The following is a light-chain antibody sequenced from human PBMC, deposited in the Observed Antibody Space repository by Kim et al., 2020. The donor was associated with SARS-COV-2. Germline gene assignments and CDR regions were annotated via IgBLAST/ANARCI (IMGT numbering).Light chain of an antibody. J-gene: IGKJ1*01. CDR3: QQYNNRGT. V-gene: IGKV3-15*01. Sequence: SVSPGERATLSCRASQSVSRNLAWYQQKPGQAPRLLIYGASTRATGIPARFRGSGSGTEFTLTISSLQSEDFAVYYCQQYNNRGTFGQGTKVDIK. CDR1: QSVSRN. CDR2: GAS.